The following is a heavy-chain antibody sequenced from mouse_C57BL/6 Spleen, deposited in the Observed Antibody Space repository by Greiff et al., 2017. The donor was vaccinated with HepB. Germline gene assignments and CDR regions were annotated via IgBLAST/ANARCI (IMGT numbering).Heavy chain of an antibody. CDR1: GFTFSSYA. D-gene: IGHD2-5*01. CDR2: ISSGGDYI. J-gene: IGHJ3*01. V-gene: IGHV5-9-1*02. CDR3: TRGDYSNPFAY. Sequence: EVKLMESGEGLVKPGGSLKLSCAASGFTFSSYAMSWVRQTLEKRLEWVAYISSGGDYIYYADTVKGRFTISRDNARNTLYLQMSSLKSEDTAMYYCTRGDYSNPFAYWGQGTLVTVSA.